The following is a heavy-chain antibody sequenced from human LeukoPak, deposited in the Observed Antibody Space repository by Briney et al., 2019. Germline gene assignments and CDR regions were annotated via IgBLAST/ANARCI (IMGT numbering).Heavy chain of an antibody. J-gene: IGHJ4*02. CDR2: IRYDGSNK. CDR3: AKYSYEYYYDSSGYLEDDY. V-gene: IGHV3-30*02. CDR1: GFTFSSYG. Sequence: GGSLRLSCAASGFTFSSYGMHWVRQAPGKGLEWVAFIRYDGSNKYYADSVKGRFTISRDNSKNTLYLQMNSLRAEDTAVYYCAKYSYEYYYDSSGYLEDDYWGQGTLVTVSS. D-gene: IGHD3-22*01.